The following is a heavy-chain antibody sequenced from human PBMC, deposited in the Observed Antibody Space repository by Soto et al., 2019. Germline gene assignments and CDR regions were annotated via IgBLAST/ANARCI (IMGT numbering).Heavy chain of an antibody. CDR1: GGSISSSSYY. D-gene: IGHD3-22*01. Sequence: SETLSLTCTVSGGSISSSSYYWGWIRQPSGKGLEWIGSIYYSGSTYYNPSLKSRVTISVDTSKNQFSLKLSSVTAADTAVYYCARDRVESGYPEYFQHWGQGTLVTAPQ. V-gene: IGHV4-39*02. CDR3: ARDRVESGYPEYFQH. J-gene: IGHJ1*01. CDR2: IYYSGST.